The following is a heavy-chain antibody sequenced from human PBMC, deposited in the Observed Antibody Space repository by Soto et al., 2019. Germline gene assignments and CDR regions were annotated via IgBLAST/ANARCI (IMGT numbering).Heavy chain of an antibody. D-gene: IGHD2-8*01. CDR2: INKDGSEK. V-gene: IGHV3-7*01. Sequence: GGSLRLSCAASGFTFSSDWMDWVRQAPGEGLAWVASINKDGSEKYYVDSVKGRFTISRDNAKSSLYLQMNSLRAEDTAVYYCARDVGYSTFDVWGPGTMVTVSS. CDR3: ARDVGYSTFDV. J-gene: IGHJ3*01. CDR1: GFTFSSDW.